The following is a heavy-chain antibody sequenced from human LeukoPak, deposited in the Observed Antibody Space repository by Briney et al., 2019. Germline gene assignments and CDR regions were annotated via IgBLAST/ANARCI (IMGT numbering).Heavy chain of an antibody. CDR2: ISWNSGSI. CDR1: GFTFDDYA. J-gene: IGHJ3*02. Sequence: PGGSLRLSCAASGFTFDDYAMHWVRQAPWKGLDWVSRISWNSGSICYADSVKGRFAISKDNANNSLYLQINRLRAEDTPLYSCAKDMVILNYVIGAAFDIWGQGTMVTVSS. D-gene: IGHD1-7*01. CDR3: AKDMVILNYVIGAAFDI. V-gene: IGHV3-9*01.